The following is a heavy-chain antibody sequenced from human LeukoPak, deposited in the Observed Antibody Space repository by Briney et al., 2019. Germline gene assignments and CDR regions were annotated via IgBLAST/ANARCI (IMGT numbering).Heavy chain of an antibody. D-gene: IGHD3-16*01. CDR1: GYSISSGYY. Sequence: SETLSLTCTVSGYSISSGYYWGWIRQPPGKGLEWIGSIYHSGSTYYNPSLKSRVTISVDTSKNQFSLKLSSVTAADTAVYYCAGVLGGSFYDYWGQGTLVTVSS. J-gene: IGHJ4*02. CDR2: IYHSGST. V-gene: IGHV4-38-2*02. CDR3: AGVLGGSFYDY.